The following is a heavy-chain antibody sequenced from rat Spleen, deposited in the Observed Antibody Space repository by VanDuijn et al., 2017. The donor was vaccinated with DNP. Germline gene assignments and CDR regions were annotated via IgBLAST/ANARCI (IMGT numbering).Heavy chain of an antibody. CDR2: ISSGGST. Sequence: QVQLKESGPGLVQPSQTLSLTCTVSGFSLTSYGVSWVRQPPGKGLEWIAAISSGGSTYYNSVLKSRLSISRDTSKNQVFLKMNSLKTEETGVYYCARYTYYGYNLDYWGQGVMVTVSS. V-gene: IGHV2S12*01. CDR1: GFSLTSYG. D-gene: IGHD1-9*01. CDR3: ARYTYYGYNLDY. J-gene: IGHJ2*01.